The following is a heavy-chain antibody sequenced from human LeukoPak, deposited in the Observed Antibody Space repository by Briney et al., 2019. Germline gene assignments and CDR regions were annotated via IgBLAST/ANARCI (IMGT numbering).Heavy chain of an antibody. V-gene: IGHV4-39*02. CDR3: ARLDYGAPDY. D-gene: IGHD4-17*01. J-gene: IGHJ4*02. Sequence: SETLSLTCTVSGGSISSGGYYWSWIRQPPGKGLEWIGSIYYSGSTYYNPSLKSRVTISVDTSKNHFSLKLSSVTAADTAMYYCARLDYGAPDYWGQGTLVTVSS. CDR1: GGSISSGGYY. CDR2: IYYSGST.